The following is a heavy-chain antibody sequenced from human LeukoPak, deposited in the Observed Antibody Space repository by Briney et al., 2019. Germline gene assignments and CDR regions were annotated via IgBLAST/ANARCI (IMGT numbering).Heavy chain of an antibody. CDR3: ASRWGQASFDV. V-gene: IGHV4-4*02. Sequence: PSVTLSLTCAVSGGPISSSNWWSWVRQPPGKGLEWIGEIHHTGITNYNPSLESRVSTSVDGSKNLFSLKLTSVTAAYTAVYYCASRWGQASFDVWGPGTHVTVSS. CDR1: GGPISSSNW. CDR2: IHHTGIT. D-gene: IGHD3-16*01. J-gene: IGHJ3*01.